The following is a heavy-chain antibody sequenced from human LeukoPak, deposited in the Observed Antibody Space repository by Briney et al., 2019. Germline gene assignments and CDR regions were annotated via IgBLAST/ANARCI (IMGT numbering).Heavy chain of an antibody. CDR3: AKQGYGSGTYVLDY. J-gene: IGHJ4*02. CDR1: GFTFSNYG. V-gene: IGHV3-33*03. CDR2: LWFDGSNK. Sequence: GRSLRLSCAASGFTFSNYGMHWVSQAPGKGRECGTHLWFDGSNKDYADSVKGRFTISRDNSNNMLYLQMNSLRTEDTAVYYCAKQGYGSGTYVLDYWGQGTLVTVSA. D-gene: IGHD3-10*01.